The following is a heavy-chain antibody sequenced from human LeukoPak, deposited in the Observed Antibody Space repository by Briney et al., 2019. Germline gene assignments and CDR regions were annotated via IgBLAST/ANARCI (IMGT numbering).Heavy chain of an antibody. CDR3: ARYCSGGSCYHNWFDP. Sequence: SETLSLTCAVYGGSFSGYYWSWIRQPPGKGLEWIGEINHSGSTNYNPSLKSRVTISVDTSKNQFPLKLSSVTAADTAVYYCARYCSGGSCYHNWFDPWGQRTLVTVSS. J-gene: IGHJ5*02. V-gene: IGHV4-34*01. CDR1: GGSFSGYY. CDR2: INHSGST. D-gene: IGHD2-15*01.